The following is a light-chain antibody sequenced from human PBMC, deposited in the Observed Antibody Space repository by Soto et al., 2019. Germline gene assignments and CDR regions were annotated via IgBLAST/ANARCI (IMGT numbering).Light chain of an antibody. J-gene: IGLJ2*01. CDR2: GNS. CDR1: SSNIGAGYA. V-gene: IGLV1-40*01. Sequence: QSVLTQPPSVSGAPGQRVTISCTGSSSNIGAGYAVHWYQQLPGTAPKLLIYGNSNRPSGVPDRFSGSKSGTSASLAITGLQAEDEADYYCQSYDSRLSGVVFGGGTKLTVL. CDR3: QSYDSRLSGVV.